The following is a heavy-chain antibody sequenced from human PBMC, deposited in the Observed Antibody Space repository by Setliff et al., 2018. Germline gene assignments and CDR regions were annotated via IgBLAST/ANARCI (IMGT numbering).Heavy chain of an antibody. Sequence: GGSLRLSCAASGFTFSNAWMSWVRQAPGKGLEWVGRIKSKTDGGTTDYAAPVKGRFTISRDDSKNTAYLQVNSLKTEDTAVYYCAITMTTRVGAPYPDSWGRGTLVTVSS. V-gene: IGHV3-15*01. CDR3: AITMTTRVGAPYPDS. CDR1: GFTFSNAW. J-gene: IGHJ4*02. CDR2: IKSKTDGGTT. D-gene: IGHD4-17*01.